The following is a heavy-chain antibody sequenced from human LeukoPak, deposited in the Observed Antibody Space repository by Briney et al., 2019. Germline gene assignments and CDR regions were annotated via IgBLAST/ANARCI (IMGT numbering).Heavy chain of an antibody. V-gene: IGHV3-48*03. CDR2: ISSSGSTI. CDR3: AELGITMIGGV. CDR1: GFTFSSYE. D-gene: IGHD3-10*02. J-gene: IGHJ6*04. Sequence: GGSLRLSCAASGFTFSSYEMNWVRQAPGKGLEWVSYISSSGSTIYYAESVKGLFTISRDNAKNSLYLQMNSLRAEDTAVYYCAELGITMIGGVWGKGTTVTISS.